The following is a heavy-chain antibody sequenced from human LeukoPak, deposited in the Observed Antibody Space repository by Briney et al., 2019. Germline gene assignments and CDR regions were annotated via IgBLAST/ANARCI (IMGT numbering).Heavy chain of an antibody. D-gene: IGHD2-8*01. CDR2: ISYDGSNK. CDR3: ARDQPQYCTNGVCYRSGSFDY. J-gene: IGHJ4*02. Sequence: GRSLRLSCAASGFTFSSYGMHWVRQAPGKGLEWVAVISYDGSNKYYADSVKGRFTISRDNSKNTLYLQMNSLRAEDTAVYYCARDQPQYCTNGVCYRSGSFDYWGQGTLVTVSS. V-gene: IGHV3-30*03. CDR1: GFTFSSYG.